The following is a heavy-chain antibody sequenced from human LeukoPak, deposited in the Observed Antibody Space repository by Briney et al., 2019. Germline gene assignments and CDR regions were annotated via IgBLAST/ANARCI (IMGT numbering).Heavy chain of an antibody. CDR3: ARAGSYGSGSYFNY. Sequence: GGSLRLSCAASGFTFSSYEMNWVRQAPGKGLEWVSYISSSGSTIYYADSVKGRFTISRDNAKNSLYLQMNSLRAEDTAVYYCARAGSYGSGSYFNYWGQGTLVTVSS. D-gene: IGHD3-10*01. CDR1: GFTFSSYE. J-gene: IGHJ4*02. V-gene: IGHV3-48*03. CDR2: ISSSGSTI.